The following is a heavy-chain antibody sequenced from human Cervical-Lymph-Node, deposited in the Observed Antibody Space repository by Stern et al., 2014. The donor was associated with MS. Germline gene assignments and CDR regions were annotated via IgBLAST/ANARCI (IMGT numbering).Heavy chain of an antibody. Sequence: QDQLVQSGAEVKKPGASVKVSCKASGYTFTNYYMHWVRQAPGQGLEWMGIINPSGGATSYAQRYQGRVSMTRDTSTNTVYMELSSLRSEDTAVYYCARDREARDYLDYWGQGTLVTVSS. J-gene: IGHJ4*02. CDR2: INPSGGAT. V-gene: IGHV1-46*03. CDR1: GYTFTNYY. D-gene: IGHD1-26*01. CDR3: ARDREARDYLDY.